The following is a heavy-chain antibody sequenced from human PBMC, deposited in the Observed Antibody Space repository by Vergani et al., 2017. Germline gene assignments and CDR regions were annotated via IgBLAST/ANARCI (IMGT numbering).Heavy chain of an antibody. CDR3: ARGYCSSTSCYSRGVYYYYYGMDV. V-gene: IGHV1-18*01. J-gene: IGHJ6*02. CDR2: ISAYNGNT. D-gene: IGHD2-2*01. CDR1: GYTFTSYG. Sequence: QVQLVQSGAEVKKPGASVKVSCKASGYTFTSYGISWVRQAPGQGLEWMGWISAYNGNTNYAQKLQGRVTMTTDTSTSTAYMELRSLRSDDTAVYYCARGYCSSTSCYSRGVYYYYYGMDVWGQGTTVTVSS.